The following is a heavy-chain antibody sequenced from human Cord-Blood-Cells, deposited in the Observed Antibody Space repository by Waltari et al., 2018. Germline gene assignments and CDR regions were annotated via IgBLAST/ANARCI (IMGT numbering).Heavy chain of an antibody. Sequence: QVQLVESGGGVVQPGRSLRLSCAASGFTFSSYAMHWVRQAPGKGLEWVAVISYDGSNKYYADSVKGRFTISRDNSKNTLYLQMNSLRAEDTAVYYCARDPHGSGSYWYFDYWGQGTLVTVSS. V-gene: IGHV3-30-3*01. CDR2: ISYDGSNK. J-gene: IGHJ4*02. CDR3: ARDPHGSGSYWYFDY. D-gene: IGHD3-10*01. CDR1: GFTFSSYA.